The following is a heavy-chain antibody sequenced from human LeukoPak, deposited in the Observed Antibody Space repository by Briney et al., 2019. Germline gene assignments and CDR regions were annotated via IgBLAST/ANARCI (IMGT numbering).Heavy chain of an antibody. CDR1: GGSISSSSYY. D-gene: IGHD3-3*01. CDR3: ARRSYDFWSGYRSSYYNGMDV. V-gene: IGHV4-39*07. CDR2: INHSGST. Sequence: SETLSLTCTVSGGSISSSSYYWGWIRQPPGKGLEWIGEINHSGSTNYNPSLKSRVTISVDTSKNQFSLKLSSVTAADTAVYYCARRSYDFWSGYRSSYYNGMDVWGQGTTVTVSS. J-gene: IGHJ6*02.